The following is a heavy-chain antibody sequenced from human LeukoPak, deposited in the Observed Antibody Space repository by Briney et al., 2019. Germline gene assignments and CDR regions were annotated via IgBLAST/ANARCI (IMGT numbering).Heavy chain of an antibody. CDR3: VKVTYDYVWGSYES. D-gene: IGHD3-16*01. Sequence: AGGSLRLSCVGSGFSFRSYVMSWVRQAPEKGLEWVSALSGSGESTYYADSVKGRFTISRDNSKNTMYLQMNGLRVEDTAVYYCVKVTYDYVWGSYESWGQGTLFTVSS. CDR2: LSGSGEST. J-gene: IGHJ4*02. CDR1: GFSFRSYV. V-gene: IGHV3-23*01.